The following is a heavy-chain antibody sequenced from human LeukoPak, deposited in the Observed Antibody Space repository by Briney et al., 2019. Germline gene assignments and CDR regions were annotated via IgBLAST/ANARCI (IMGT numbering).Heavy chain of an antibody. J-gene: IGHJ4*02. CDR2: VSASDGGT. V-gene: IGHV3-23*01. CDR1: GFTFSSCA. CDR3: AKASGERLLPPFDY. Sequence: PGGSLRLSCAASGFTFSSCAMSWVRQAPGRGLEWVSTVSASDGGTYYADSVKGRFTISRDISKNTLYLQMNSLRAEDTAVYYCAKASGERLLPPFDYWGQGTLVTVSS. D-gene: IGHD3-3*01.